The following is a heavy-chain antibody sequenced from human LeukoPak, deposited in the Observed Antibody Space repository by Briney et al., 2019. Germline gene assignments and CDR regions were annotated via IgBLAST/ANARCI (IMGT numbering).Heavy chain of an antibody. CDR2: IYYNGIS. CDR3: ARERDSSSSQNWFDP. V-gene: IGHV4-59*12. D-gene: IGHD6-6*01. J-gene: IGHJ5*02. Sequence: SETLSLTCTVSGDSISRFYWSWVRQPPGKGLEWIAYIYYNGISDYNPSLKSRVTISLDTSKNQFSLRLNSVTAADTAVYYCARERDSSSSQNWFDPWGQGTLVTVSS. CDR1: GDSISRFY.